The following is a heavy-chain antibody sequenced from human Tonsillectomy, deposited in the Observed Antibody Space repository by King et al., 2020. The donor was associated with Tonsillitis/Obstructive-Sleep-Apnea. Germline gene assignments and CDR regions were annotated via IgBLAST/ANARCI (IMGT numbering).Heavy chain of an antibody. Sequence: VQLVESGGGLVQPGGSLRLSCAASGFTFSSCAMNWVRQAPGKGLEWVSAISGSGGSTYYADSVKGRFTISRDNSKNTLFLKVNCLRAENTAVYYCAKDLGRCGYPYYYHGIDVCGPGAPVTLSS. V-gene: IGHV3-23*04. J-gene: IGHJ6*02. CDR2: ISGSGGST. D-gene: IGHD3-22*01. CDR3: AKDLGRCGYPYYYHGIDV. CDR1: GFTFSSCA.